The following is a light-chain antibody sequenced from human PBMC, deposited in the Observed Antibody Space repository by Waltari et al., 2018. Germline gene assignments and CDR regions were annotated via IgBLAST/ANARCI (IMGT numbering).Light chain of an antibody. CDR3: TSYAGSHNWV. CDR2: EVN. CDR1: SSDGGGYNY. V-gene: IGLV2-8*01. J-gene: IGLJ2*01. Sequence: QSALTQPPSASGSPGQSVTISCTGTSSDGGGYNYVSWYQHHPGKAPKLMISEVNKRPSGVPDRFSGSKSGNTASLTVSGLQADDEADYYCTSYAGSHNWVFGGGTKLTVL.